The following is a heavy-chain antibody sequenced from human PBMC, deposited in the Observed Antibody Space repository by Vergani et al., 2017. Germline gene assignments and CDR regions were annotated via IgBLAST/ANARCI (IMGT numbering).Heavy chain of an antibody. V-gene: IGHV1-18*01. CDR2: ISAYNGYA. D-gene: IGHD2-8*01. CDR1: GYTFTTSG. J-gene: IGHJ5*02. CDR3: ARGRLKIEGVNSNWCDP. Sequence: QIQLVQSGAEVKKPGASVKVSCKASGYTFTTSGISWVRQAPGQGLEWVGWISAYNGYANYAQKLQGRVTMTTDTSTSTAYMELRSLRYDDTAVYYCARGRLKIEGVNSNWCDPWGQGTLVTVSS.